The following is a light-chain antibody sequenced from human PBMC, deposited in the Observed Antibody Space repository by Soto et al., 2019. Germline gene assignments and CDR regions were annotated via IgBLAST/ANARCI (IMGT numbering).Light chain of an antibody. CDR1: RSDVGSYDR. V-gene: IGLV2-18*02. CDR2: EVN. Sequence: QSVLTQPPSVSGSPRQSVTISCTGTRSDVGSYDRVSWYQQPPGTGPKLVIYEVNKRPSGVPDRFSGSKSGNTASLTISGLQAEDEGDYYCSSYTTRSTVVIGGGTKLTVL. J-gene: IGLJ3*02. CDR3: SSYTTRSTVV.